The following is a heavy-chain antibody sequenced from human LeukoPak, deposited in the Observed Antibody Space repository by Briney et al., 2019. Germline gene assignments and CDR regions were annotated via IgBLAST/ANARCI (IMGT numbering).Heavy chain of an antibody. CDR2: INHSGST. J-gene: IGHJ4*02. Sequence: SETLSLTCAVYGGSFSDYYWSWIRQPPGKGLECIGEINHSGSTNYNPSLKSQVTISVDTSKNQLSLKLSSVTAADTAVYYCARLKDVTIFGVLIPLSYFDNWGQGTLVTVSS. CDR1: GGSFSDYY. V-gene: IGHV4-34*01. CDR3: ARLKDVTIFGVLIPLSYFDN. D-gene: IGHD3-3*01.